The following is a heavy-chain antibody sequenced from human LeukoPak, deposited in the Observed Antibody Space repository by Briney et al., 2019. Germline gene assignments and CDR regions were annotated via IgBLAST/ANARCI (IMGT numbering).Heavy chain of an antibody. J-gene: IGHJ4*02. V-gene: IGHV3-30*02. D-gene: IGHD1-7*01. CDR2: TRYDGSNK. CDR3: AKAGKGITGTTAD. Sequence: GGSLRLSCAASGFTFSSYGMHWVRQAPGKGLEWVAFTRYDGSNKYYADSVKGRFTISRDNSKNTLYPQMNSLRAEDTAVYYCAKAGKGITGTTADWGQGTLVTVSS. CDR1: GFTFSSYG.